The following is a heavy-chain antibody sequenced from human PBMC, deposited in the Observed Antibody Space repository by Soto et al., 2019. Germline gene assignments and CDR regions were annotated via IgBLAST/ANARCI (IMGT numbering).Heavy chain of an antibody. CDR2: IHYSGIT. V-gene: IGHV4-39*01. CDR1: GASVSGSAYY. J-gene: IGHJ5*02. CDR3: ARRAHGYPTNWFDP. Sequence: QLQLQESRPGLVKPSETLSLACSVSGASVSGSAYYWGWIRQPPGKGLEWVGSIHYSGITHYNPSLKSRATISVDTSQNQFSLKLSSVTAADTAVYYCARRAHGYPTNWFDPWGQGTLVIVSS. D-gene: IGHD5-18*01.